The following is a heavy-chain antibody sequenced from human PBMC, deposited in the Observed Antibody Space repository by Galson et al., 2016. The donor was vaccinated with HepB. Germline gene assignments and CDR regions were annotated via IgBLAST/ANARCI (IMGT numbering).Heavy chain of an antibody. CDR2: MSYSGSS. V-gene: IGHV4-39*01. CDR1: GGSISSSDYY. CDR3: ARHALQNHIWGSYRPAIYYGMDV. D-gene: IGHD3-16*02. J-gene: IGHJ6*02. Sequence: SETLSLTCTVSGGSISSSDYYWGWVRRPPGKGLEWIGTMSYSGSSYYNPSLKSRVTISVDTSKNQFSLKLSSVTAADTAVYYCARHALQNHIWGSYRPAIYYGMDVWGQGTTVTVSS.